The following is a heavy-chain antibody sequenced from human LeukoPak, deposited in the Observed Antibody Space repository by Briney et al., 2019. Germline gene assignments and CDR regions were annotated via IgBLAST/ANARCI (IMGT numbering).Heavy chain of an antibody. D-gene: IGHD6-19*01. Sequence: SQTLSLTCTVSGGSISSSYWSWIRQPPGKGLEWIGYIYYTGSTNYNSSLKSRVTISVDTSKNQFSLKLSSVTAADTAVYYCARLKGYSSGWYPSYYFDYWGQGTLVTVSS. J-gene: IGHJ4*02. V-gene: IGHV4-59*08. CDR3: ARLKGYSSGWYPSYYFDY. CDR2: IYYTGST. CDR1: GGSISSSY.